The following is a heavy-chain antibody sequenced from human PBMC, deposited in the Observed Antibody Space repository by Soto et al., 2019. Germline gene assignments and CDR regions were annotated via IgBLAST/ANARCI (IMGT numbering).Heavy chain of an antibody. V-gene: IGHV3-23*01. CDR1: GFTFSSYA. J-gene: IGHJ5*02. Sequence: EVQLLESGGGLVQPGGSLRLSCAASGFTFSSYAMTWVRQAPGKGLEWVSGISGSGGSTYYADSVKGRFTISRDNSKNALYLQMKSLRAEDAAVYYCAEAWLGSSGFNWFDPWGRGTVVTVSS. CDR3: AEAWLGSSGFNWFDP. CDR2: ISGSGGST. D-gene: IGHD6-13*01.